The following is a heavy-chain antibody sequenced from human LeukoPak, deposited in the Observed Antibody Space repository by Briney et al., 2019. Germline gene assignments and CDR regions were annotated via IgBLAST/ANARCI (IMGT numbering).Heavy chain of an antibody. J-gene: IGHJ6*02. CDR3: ARVLYHDDFWSGYYLSHYYYYGMDV. Sequence: GASVKVSCKASGYTFTSYDINWVRQATGQGLEWMGWMNPNSGNTGYAQKFQGRVTMTRNTSISTAYMELSSLRSEDTAVYYCARVLYHDDFWSGYYLSHYYYYGMDVWGQGTTVTVSS. CDR2: MNPNSGNT. D-gene: IGHD3-3*01. V-gene: IGHV1-8*01. CDR1: GYTFTSYD.